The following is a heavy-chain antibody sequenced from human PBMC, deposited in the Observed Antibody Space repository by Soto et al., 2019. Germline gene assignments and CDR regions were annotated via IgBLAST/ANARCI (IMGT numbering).Heavy chain of an antibody. CDR2: VNHSGST. CDR3: ARATAPVLQSLEWSTIVPLYFDL. CDR1: GGSFIPYY. Sequence: SVTLALPCAVYGGSFIPYYGRWIRQNRGKGLEWIGEVNHSGSTNSNPSLKSRVSISLDTSKNQFSLKLSPVTAADTAVYYCARATAPVLQSLEWSTIVPLYFDLWGQGTLVTVSS. V-gene: IGHV4-34*01. D-gene: IGHD3-3*01. J-gene: IGHJ4*02.